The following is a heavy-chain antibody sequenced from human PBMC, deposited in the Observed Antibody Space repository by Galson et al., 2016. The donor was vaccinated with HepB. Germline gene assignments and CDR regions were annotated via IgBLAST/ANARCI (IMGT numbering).Heavy chain of an antibody. Sequence: SLRLSCAASGFVFSNFGLSWVRRAPGKGLEWVASISTRRTTSYSDSVQGRFTISRDNSNNTLYLQMNGLRAEDTAVYYCAKERLVRRIFDHWGQGTLLTVSS. V-gene: IGHV3-23*01. CDR3: AKERLVRRIFDH. CDR1: GFVFSNFG. J-gene: IGHJ4*02. CDR2: ISTRRTT. D-gene: IGHD1-1*01.